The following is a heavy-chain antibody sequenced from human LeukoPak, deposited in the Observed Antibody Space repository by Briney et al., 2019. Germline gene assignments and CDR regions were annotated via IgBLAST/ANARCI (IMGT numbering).Heavy chain of an antibody. CDR3: ARGGIVGATDS. V-gene: IGHV4-4*07. CDR2: IYFSGST. Sequence: SETLSLTRTVSGGSISSYYWNWIRQPAGKGLEWIGRIYFSGSTNYNPSLERRVIMSVDTSKNQFSLKLSAVTAADTAVYYCARGGIVGATDSWGQGTLVTVSS. D-gene: IGHD1-26*01. J-gene: IGHJ4*02. CDR1: GGSISSYY.